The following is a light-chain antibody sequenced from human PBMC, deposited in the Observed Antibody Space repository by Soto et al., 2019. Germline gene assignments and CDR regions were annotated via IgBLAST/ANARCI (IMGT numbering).Light chain of an antibody. CDR2: EVS. V-gene: IGLV2-18*02. CDR3: CSYTLSSTYG. J-gene: IGLJ1*01. Sequence: QSVLTQPPSVSGSPGQSVTISCTGTSSDVGSYNGVSWYQQPPGTAPKLIIYEVSNRPSGVPDRFSGSKSSNTASLTISGLQAEDEADYYCCSYTLSSTYGFGTGTKVTVL. CDR1: SSDVGSYNG.